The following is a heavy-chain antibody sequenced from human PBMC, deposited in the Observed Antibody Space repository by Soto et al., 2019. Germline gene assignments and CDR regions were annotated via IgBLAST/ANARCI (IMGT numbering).Heavy chain of an antibody. D-gene: IGHD2-15*01. CDR2: TNSDGSTS. Sequence: EVQLVESGGGLVQPGGSLRLSCAASGFTFSNYWMYWVRQAPGKGLVWVSRTNSDGSTSSYADSVKGRFTISRDNAKTTLYLQMNSLSAEDTAVYYCARGDCVGGSCSSLAGSFYYYMDVWGKGTTVTVFS. J-gene: IGHJ6*03. CDR1: GFTFSNYW. CDR3: ARGDCVGGSCSSLAGSFYYYMDV. V-gene: IGHV3-74*01.